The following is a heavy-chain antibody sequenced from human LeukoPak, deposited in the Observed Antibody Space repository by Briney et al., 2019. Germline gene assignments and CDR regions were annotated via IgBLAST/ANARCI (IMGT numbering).Heavy chain of an antibody. Sequence: GGSLRLSCAASRFTFSSYTMHWVRQAPGKGLEWVAVISYDGSNKYYADSVKGRFTISRDNSKNTLYLQMSSPRAEDTAVYYCARDVDTAMANGYWGQGTLVTVSS. CDR2: ISYDGSNK. CDR3: ARDVDTAMANGY. CDR1: RFTFSSYT. V-gene: IGHV3-30-3*01. J-gene: IGHJ4*02. D-gene: IGHD5-18*01.